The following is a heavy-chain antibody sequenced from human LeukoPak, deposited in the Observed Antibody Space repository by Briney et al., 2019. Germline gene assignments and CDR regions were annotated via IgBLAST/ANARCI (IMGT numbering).Heavy chain of an antibody. CDR2: ISSNGGST. V-gene: IGHV3-64D*06. J-gene: IGHJ6*04. CDR3: VKNIDYDYYYYGMDV. Sequence: PGGSLRLSCSASGFTFSSYAMHWVRQAPGKGLEYVSAISSNGGSTYYADSVKGRFTNSRDNSKNTLYLQMSSLRAEDTAVYYCVKNIDYDYYYYGMDVWGKGTTVTVSS. CDR1: GFTFSSYA. D-gene: IGHD4-17*01.